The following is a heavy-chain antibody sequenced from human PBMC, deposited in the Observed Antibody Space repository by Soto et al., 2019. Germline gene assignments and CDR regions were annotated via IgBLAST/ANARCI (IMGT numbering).Heavy chain of an antibody. Sequence: QVQLVQSGAEVKKPGSSGKVSCKASGATFSNYAVTWVRQAPGQGLEWVGGIIPVFATATYAQTFQGRVTITADESTNTAYMELSSLSSEDTAVYYCARREYQGPPSDYWGQGTLVTVSS. V-gene: IGHV1-69*01. J-gene: IGHJ4*02. CDR3: ARREYQGPPSDY. CDR2: IIPVFATA. CDR1: GATFSNYA. D-gene: IGHD2-2*01.